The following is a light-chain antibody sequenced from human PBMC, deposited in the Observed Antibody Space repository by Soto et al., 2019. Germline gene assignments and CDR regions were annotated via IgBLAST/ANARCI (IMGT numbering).Light chain of an antibody. CDR2: EVT. Sequence: QSVLTQPPSASGSPGQSVAISCTGTSSNVGGYNYVSWYQQHPGKAPKLIIYEVTKRPSGVSTRFSGSKSGNTASLTISGLQAVDEADYYCCSFAAFTYVFGTGTKVTVL. J-gene: IGLJ1*01. CDR1: SSNVGGYNY. V-gene: IGLV2-8*01. CDR3: CSFAAFTYV.